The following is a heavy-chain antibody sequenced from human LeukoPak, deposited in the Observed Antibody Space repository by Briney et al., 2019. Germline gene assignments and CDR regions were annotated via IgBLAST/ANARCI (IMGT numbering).Heavy chain of an antibody. Sequence: GGSLRLSCAVSGFTFSSYAMQWVRQAPGKGLDWVAVISYDGSNKYYADSVKGRFTISRDNSKNTLYLQMDSLRAEDTAVYSCARGPYCTNPNCYNPAGYWGQGTLVTVSS. V-gene: IGHV3-30-3*01. CDR2: ISYDGSNK. CDR3: ARGPYCTNPNCYNPAGY. D-gene: IGHD2-2*02. CDR1: GFTFSSYA. J-gene: IGHJ4*02.